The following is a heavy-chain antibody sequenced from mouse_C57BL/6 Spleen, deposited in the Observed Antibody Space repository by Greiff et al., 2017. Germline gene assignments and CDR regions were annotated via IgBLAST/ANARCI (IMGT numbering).Heavy chain of an antibody. CDR2: ISDGGSYT. CDR1: GFTFSSYA. V-gene: IGHV5-4*03. CDR3: ASGEEKDYFDY. J-gene: IGHJ2*01. Sequence: EVKLMESGGGLVKPGGSLKLSCAASGFTFSSYAMSWVRQTPEKRLEWVATISDGGSYTYYPDNVKGRFTISRDNAKNNLYLQMSHLKSEDTAMYYCASGEEKDYFDYWGQGTTLTVSS.